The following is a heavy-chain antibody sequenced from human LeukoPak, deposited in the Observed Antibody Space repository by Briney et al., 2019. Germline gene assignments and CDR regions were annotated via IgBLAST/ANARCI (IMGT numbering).Heavy chain of an antibody. Sequence: SSVKVSCKASGGTFTSYAISWVRQAPGQGLEWMGGIIPIFGTANYAQKFQGRVTITTGESTSTAYMELSSLRSEDTAVYYCAGGRGYRKGGYFDYWGQGTLVTVSS. J-gene: IGHJ4*02. V-gene: IGHV1-69*05. CDR3: AGGRGYRKGGYFDY. D-gene: IGHD3-22*01. CDR1: GGTFTSYA. CDR2: IIPIFGTA.